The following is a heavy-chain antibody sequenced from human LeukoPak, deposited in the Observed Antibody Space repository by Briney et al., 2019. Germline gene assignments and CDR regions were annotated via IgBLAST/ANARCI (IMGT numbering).Heavy chain of an antibody. D-gene: IGHD3-22*01. CDR2: INHSGST. V-gene: IGHV4-34*01. CDR1: GGSFSGYY. CDR3: ARGRTPYYYDSSGYKYYFDY. J-gene: IGHJ4*02. Sequence: SETLSPTCAVYGGSFSGYYWSWIRQPPGKGLEWIGEINHSGSTNYNPSLKSRVTISVDTSRNQFSLKLSSVTAADTAVYYCARGRTPYYYDSSGYKYYFDYWGQGTLVTVSS.